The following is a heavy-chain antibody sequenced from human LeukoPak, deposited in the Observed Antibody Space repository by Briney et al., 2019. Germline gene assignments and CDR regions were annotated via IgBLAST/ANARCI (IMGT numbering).Heavy chain of an antibody. D-gene: IGHD3-22*01. J-gene: IGHJ3*02. CDR1: GFTFSSYA. V-gene: IGHV3-23*01. Sequence: GGSLRLSCAASGFTFSSYAMTWVRQAPGQGLEWVSSIYDSAGRKYYADAVKGRFTISRDNSQNTVHLQMNSLRVEDTAVYYCAKEEVGDYYDRAGYFPDVFDIWGQGTTVIVSS. CDR2: IYDSAGRK. CDR3: AKEEVGDYYDRAGYFPDVFDI.